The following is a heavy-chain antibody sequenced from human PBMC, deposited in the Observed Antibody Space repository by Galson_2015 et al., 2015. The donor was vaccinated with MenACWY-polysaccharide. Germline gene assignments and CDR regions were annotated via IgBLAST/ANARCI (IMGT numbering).Heavy chain of an antibody. V-gene: IGHV3-23*01. J-gene: IGHJ4*02. Sequence: SLRLSCAASGFSITSYAVNWVRQAPGKGLEWVAAISGSGTDIRYADSVKGRFTISRDTSKSTLYLQMNSLRAEDTAKYYCAKASQWGAAAVGSFDHWGQGTLVTVSS. CDR3: AKASQWGAAAVGSFDH. D-gene: IGHD6-13*01. CDR1: GFSITSYA. CDR2: ISGSGTDI.